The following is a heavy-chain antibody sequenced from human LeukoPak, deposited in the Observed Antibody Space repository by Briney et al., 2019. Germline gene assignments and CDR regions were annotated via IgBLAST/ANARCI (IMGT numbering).Heavy chain of an antibody. CDR2: MNEDGSEK. D-gene: IGHD4-11*01. J-gene: IGHJ4*02. Sequence: GGSLRLSCAASGFGFSNYWMSWVRQAPGKGLEWVANMNEDGSEKNYVDSVKGRFTISRDNAQDSLYLQMNSLRAEDTAVYYCARVRGYSNFDYWGQGTLLTVSS. CDR3: ARVRGYSNFDY. CDR1: GFGFSNYW. V-gene: IGHV3-7*01.